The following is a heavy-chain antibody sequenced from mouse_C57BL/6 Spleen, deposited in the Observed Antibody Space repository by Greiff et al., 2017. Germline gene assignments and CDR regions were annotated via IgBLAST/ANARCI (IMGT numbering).Heavy chain of an antibody. J-gene: IGHJ2*01. V-gene: IGHV1-58*01. CDR2: IYIGNGYT. CDR3: ARRNYDYDDGYYFDY. CDR1: GYTFTSYG. D-gene: IGHD2-4*01. Sequence: LQQSGAELVRPGSSVKMSCKTSGYTFTSYGINWVKQRPGQGLEWIGYIYIGNGYTEYKEKFKGKATLTSDTSSSTAHMQLSSRTSEDSAIYFCARRNYDYDDGYYFDYWGQGTTLTVSS.